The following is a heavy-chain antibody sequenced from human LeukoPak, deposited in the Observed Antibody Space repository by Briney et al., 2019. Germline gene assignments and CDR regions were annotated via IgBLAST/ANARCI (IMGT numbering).Heavy chain of an antibody. CDR1: GFTFSSYN. D-gene: IGHD1-14*01. V-gene: IGHV3-48*04. J-gene: IGHJ3*02. CDR3: ARDVEPDAFDI. Sequence: GGSLRLSCAASGFTFSSYNMNWVRQAPGKGLEWVSFVSSSGRSVSYADSVKGRFTISRDNAKNSVYLQMNSLIAEDTAVYYCARDVEPDAFDIWGQGTMVTVSS. CDR2: VSSSGRSV.